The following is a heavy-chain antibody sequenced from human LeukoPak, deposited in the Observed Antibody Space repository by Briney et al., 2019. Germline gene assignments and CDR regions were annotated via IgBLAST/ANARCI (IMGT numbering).Heavy chain of an antibody. D-gene: IGHD2-21*01. V-gene: IGHV3-21*01. CDR3: ARDFAS. CDR1: GFTFSSYS. Sequence: GGSLRLSCAASGFTFSSYSMNWVRQAPGKGLEWVSSISSSSSYMYYTDSVKGRFTISRDNAKNSLYLQMNSLRAEDTAVYYCARDFASWGQGTLVTVSS. J-gene: IGHJ4*02. CDR2: ISSSSSYM.